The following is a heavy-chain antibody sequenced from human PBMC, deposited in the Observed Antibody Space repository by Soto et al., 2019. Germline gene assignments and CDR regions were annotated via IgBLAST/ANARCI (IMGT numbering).Heavy chain of an antibody. V-gene: IGHV3-21*01. Sequence: PGGSLRLSCAASGFTFSSYSMNWVRQAPGKGLEWVSSISSSSSYIYYADSVKGRFTISRDNAKNSLYLQMNSLRAEDTAVYYCARVGPMVRGVRGPYGYWGQGTLVTVSS. J-gene: IGHJ4*02. D-gene: IGHD3-10*01. CDR2: ISSSSSYI. CDR3: ARVGPMVRGVRGPYGY. CDR1: GFTFSSYS.